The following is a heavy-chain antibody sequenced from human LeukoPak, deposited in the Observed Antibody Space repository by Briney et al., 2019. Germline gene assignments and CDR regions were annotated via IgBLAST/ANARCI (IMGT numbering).Heavy chain of an antibody. CDR3: AKDAVGATFGYYFDS. V-gene: IGHV3-23*01. CDR1: GFTFKNYA. Sequence: GGSLRLSCAASGFTFKNYAMSWARQAPGKGLEWVSGISGGGGNTYYADSVKGRFTISRDNPKNTLYLQMNSPRAEDTAVYYCAKDAVGATFGYYFDSWGQGTLVTVSS. J-gene: IGHJ4*02. CDR2: ISGGGGNT. D-gene: IGHD1-26*01.